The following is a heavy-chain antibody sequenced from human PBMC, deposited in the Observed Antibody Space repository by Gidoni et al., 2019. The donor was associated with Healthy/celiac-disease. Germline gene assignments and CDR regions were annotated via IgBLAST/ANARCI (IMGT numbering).Heavy chain of an antibody. Sequence: QVQLVESGGGVVQPGRSLRLSCAASGFTFRSYAMHWVRQAPGKGLEWVAVISYDGSNKYYADSVKGRFTISRDNSKNTLYLQMNSLRAEDTAVYYCARGQFPYWGQGTLVTVSS. V-gene: IGHV3-30-3*01. CDR2: ISYDGSNK. J-gene: IGHJ4*02. CDR1: GFTFRSYA. CDR3: ARGQFPY.